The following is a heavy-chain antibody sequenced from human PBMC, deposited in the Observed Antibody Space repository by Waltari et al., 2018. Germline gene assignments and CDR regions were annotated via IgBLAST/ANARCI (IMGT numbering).Heavy chain of an antibody. CDR3: ARVPVENFDY. J-gene: IGHJ4*02. CDR2: IYHSGST. CDR1: GYSISSGYY. V-gene: IGHV4-38-2*01. Sequence: QVQLQESGPGLVKPSETLSLTCAVSGYSISSGYYWGWIRQPPGKGLEWIGSIYHSGSTYYNPSLKSRVTISVDTSKNQFSLKLSSVTAADTAVYYCARVPVENFDYWGQGTLVTVSS.